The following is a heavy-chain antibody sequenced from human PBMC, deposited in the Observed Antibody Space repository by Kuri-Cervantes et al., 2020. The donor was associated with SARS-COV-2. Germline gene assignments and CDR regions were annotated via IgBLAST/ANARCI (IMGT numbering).Heavy chain of an antibody. D-gene: IGHD3-10*01. CDR1: GFTFSSHW. J-gene: IGHJ1*01. CDR2: ISPDGSQE. CDR3: ALGPW. V-gene: IGHV3-7*03. Sequence: LSLTCAASGFTFSSHWMHWVRQAPGKGLEWVANISPDGSQEDYVDSVKGRFTISRDNTNNLLYLQMNSLRDEDTAVYFCALGPWWGQGTLVTVSS.